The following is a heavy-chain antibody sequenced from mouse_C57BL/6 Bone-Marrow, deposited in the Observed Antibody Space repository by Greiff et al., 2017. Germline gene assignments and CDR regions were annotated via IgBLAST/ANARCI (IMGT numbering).Heavy chain of an antibody. J-gene: IGHJ4*01. CDR3: ARQGYYAMDY. Sequence: EVQLQESGGDLVKPGGSLKLSCAASGFTFSSYGMSWVRPTPDKRLEWVATISSGGSYTYYPDSVKGRFTISRDNAKNTLYLQMSSLKSEDTAMYYCARQGYYAMDYWGQGTSVTVSS. CDR2: ISSGGSYT. CDR1: GFTFSSYG. V-gene: IGHV5-6*01.